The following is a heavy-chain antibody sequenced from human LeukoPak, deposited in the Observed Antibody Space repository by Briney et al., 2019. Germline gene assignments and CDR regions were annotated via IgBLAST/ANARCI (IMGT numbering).Heavy chain of an antibody. Sequence: GGSLRLSCAASGFTFSSCGMHWVRQAPGKGLEWVAVIWYDGSNKYYADSVKGRFTISRDNSKNTLYLQMNSLRAEDTAVYYCAKDGYDFWSGYYGGYFDYWGQGTLVTVSS. CDR1: GFTFSSCG. V-gene: IGHV3-30*02. CDR3: AKDGYDFWSGYYGGYFDY. CDR2: IWYDGSNK. D-gene: IGHD3-3*01. J-gene: IGHJ4*02.